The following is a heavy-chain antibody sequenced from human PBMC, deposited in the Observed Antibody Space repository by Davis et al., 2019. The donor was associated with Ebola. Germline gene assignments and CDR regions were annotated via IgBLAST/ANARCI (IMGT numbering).Heavy chain of an antibody. Sequence: SETLSLTCAVYGGSFSGYYWSWIRQPPGKGLEWIGYIYYSGSTYYNPSLKSRVTISVDTSKNQFSLKLSSVTAADTAVYYCARQRWDLFDPWGQGTLVTVS. J-gene: IGHJ5*02. CDR1: GGSFSGYY. CDR2: IYYSGST. V-gene: IGHV4-34*01. D-gene: IGHD1-26*01. CDR3: ARQRWDLFDP.